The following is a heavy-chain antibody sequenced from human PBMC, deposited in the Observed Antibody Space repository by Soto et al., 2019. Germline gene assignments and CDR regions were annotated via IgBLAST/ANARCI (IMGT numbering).Heavy chain of an antibody. CDR3: ARCYCSVGSCYSCWHFDL. J-gene: IGHJ2*01. CDR2: ISAYNGNT. V-gene: IGHV1-18*01. CDR1: GYTFTNYG. Sequence: QVQLVQSGSEVKKPGASVKVSCKTSGYTFTNYGMTWVRQAPGQGLEWMGWISAYNGNTNHAQNCQGRVTMTTDTSTTTAYMEPRSLRSDDTAVYYCARCYCSVGSCYSCWHFDLWGRGALVTVSS. D-gene: IGHD2-15*01.